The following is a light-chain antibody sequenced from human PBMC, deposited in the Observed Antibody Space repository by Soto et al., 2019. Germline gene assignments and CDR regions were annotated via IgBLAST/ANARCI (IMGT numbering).Light chain of an antibody. Sequence: SYEPTQPPSVSVSPGQTANITCSGDKLGNKYACWYQQKPGQSPVLVIYQDIKRPSGIPDRFSGSNSGNTATLTISGTQAMDEADYFCQAWDINTVVFGGGTKLTVL. CDR3: QAWDINTVV. CDR2: QDI. CDR1: KLGNKY. V-gene: IGLV3-1*01. J-gene: IGLJ2*01.